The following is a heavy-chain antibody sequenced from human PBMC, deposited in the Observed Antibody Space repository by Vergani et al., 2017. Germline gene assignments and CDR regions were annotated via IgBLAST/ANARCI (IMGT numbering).Heavy chain of an antibody. J-gene: IGHJ4*02. D-gene: IGHD6-13*01. CDR1: GGTFSSYA. CDR2: IIPILGIA. CDR3: ARGIAAAGLNYFDY. Sequence: QVQLVQSGAEVKKPGASVKVSCKASGGTFSSYAISWVRQAPGQGLEWMGRIIPILGIANYAQKFQGRVTSTADKSTSTAYLELSSLRSEDTAVYYCARGIAAAGLNYFDYWGQGTLVTVSS. V-gene: IGHV1-69*04.